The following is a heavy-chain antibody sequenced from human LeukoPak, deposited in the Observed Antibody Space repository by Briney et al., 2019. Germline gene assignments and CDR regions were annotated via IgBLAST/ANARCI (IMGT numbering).Heavy chain of an antibody. CDR1: GGSISSRSDY. J-gene: IGHJ6*03. V-gene: IGHV4-39*01. CDR2: LDSSGST. D-gene: IGHD4-23*01. Sequence: SETLSLTCTVSGGSISSRSDYWGWIRQTPGKGLEWIGNLDSSGSTYYNPSLKSRVTISVGTSKNQFSLNLRSVTAADTAIYFCSRSHDYGGLYFYYYMDVWGKGTTITVSS. CDR3: SRSHDYGGLYFYYYMDV.